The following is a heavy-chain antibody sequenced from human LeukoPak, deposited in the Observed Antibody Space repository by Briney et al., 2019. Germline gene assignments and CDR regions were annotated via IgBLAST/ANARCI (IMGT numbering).Heavy chain of an antibody. Sequence: ASVKVSCKASGYTFTSYDINWVRQATGQGLEWMGWMNPNSGGTNYAQKFQGRVTMTRDTSISTAYMELSRLRSDDTAVYYCARVSRDSSGYYGTFDYWGQGTLVTVSS. D-gene: IGHD3-22*01. V-gene: IGHV1-2*02. CDR1: GYTFTSYD. J-gene: IGHJ4*02. CDR3: ARVSRDSSGYYGTFDY. CDR2: MNPNSGGT.